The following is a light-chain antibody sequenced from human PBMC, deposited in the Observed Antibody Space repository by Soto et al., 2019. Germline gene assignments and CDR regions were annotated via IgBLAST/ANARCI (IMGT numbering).Light chain of an antibody. Sequence: VVTESPESLAVSLGERXTXXXXXSXXXLYSSNNKNYLAWYQQKPGQPPKLLIYWASTRESGVPDRFSGSGSGTDFTLTISSLQAEDVAVYYCQQYYSTPLTFGGGTKVDIK. J-gene: IGKJ4*01. V-gene: IGKV4-1*01. CDR1: XXXLYSSNNKNY. CDR2: WAS. CDR3: QQYYSTPLT.